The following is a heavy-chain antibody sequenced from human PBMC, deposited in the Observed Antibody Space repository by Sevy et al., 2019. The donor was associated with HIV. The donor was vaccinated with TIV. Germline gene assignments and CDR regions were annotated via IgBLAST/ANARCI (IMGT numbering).Heavy chain of an antibody. D-gene: IGHD6-13*01. CDR3: TKVMEVGQQLRSYYMDV. CDR2: IKSKTDGGIT. V-gene: IGHV3-15*01. Sequence: GGSLRLSCAASGFTFSNAWMSWVRQAPGKGLEWVGRIKSKTDGGITDYAAPVKGRFTISRDDSKNTLYLQMNSLKTEDTAVDYCTKVMEVGQQLRSYYMDVWGKGTTVTVSS. CDR1: GFTFSNAW. J-gene: IGHJ6*03.